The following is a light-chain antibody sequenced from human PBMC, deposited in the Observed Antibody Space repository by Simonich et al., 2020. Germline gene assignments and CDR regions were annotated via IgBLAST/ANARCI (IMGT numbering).Light chain of an antibody. V-gene: IGLV1-51*01. J-gene: IGLJ2*01. CDR3: GTWDSSLSAVV. Sequence: QSVLTQPPSVSAAPGQKVTISCSGSSSNIGNNYLSWYQQLPGTAPNLPIYDNNKRPSGIPDRFSGSKSGTSATLGITGLQTGDEADYYCGTWDSSLSAVVFGGGTKLTVL. CDR2: DNN. CDR1: SSNIGNNY.